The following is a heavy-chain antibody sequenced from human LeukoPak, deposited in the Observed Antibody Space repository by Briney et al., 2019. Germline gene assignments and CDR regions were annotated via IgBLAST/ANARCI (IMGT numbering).Heavy chain of an antibody. Sequence: PSETLSLTCTVSSGSISSYYWSWIRRPAGKGLEWIGHISTTGSTNYNPSLKSRVTMSIDTSKNQFSLKLSSVTAADTAVYYCATGTGNNLDYWGQGTLVTVSS. V-gene: IGHV4-4*07. CDR1: SGSISSYY. D-gene: IGHD3/OR15-3a*01. J-gene: IGHJ4*02. CDR2: ISTTGST. CDR3: ATGTGNNLDY.